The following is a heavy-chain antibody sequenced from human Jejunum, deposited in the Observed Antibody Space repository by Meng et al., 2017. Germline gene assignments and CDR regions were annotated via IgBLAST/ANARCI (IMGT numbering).Heavy chain of an antibody. V-gene: IGHV3-30*04. J-gene: IGHJ6*02. CDR3: AKDNLSYSRNWYSSMNV. CDR2: ISYDINNK. CDR1: GLTFDDYA. D-gene: IGHD1-26*01. Sequence: GESLKISCAASGLTFDDYAMHWVRQAPGKGLEWVAVISYDINNKYYADSVKGRFTISRDNSKNTVFLQMNSLKPEDTAVYYCAKDNLSYSRNWYSSMNVWGQGTTVTVSS.